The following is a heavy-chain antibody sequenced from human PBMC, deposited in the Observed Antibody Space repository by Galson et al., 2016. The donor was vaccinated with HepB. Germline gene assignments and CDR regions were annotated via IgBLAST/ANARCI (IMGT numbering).Heavy chain of an antibody. V-gene: IGHV3-15*07. CDR3: NIKNYYASNGPVDY. CDR1: GFTVSNAW. CDR2: IKREIDGETA. D-gene: IGHD3-22*01. J-gene: IGHJ4*02. Sequence: SLRLSCAGSGFTVSNAWINWVRQAPGKGLEWVGLIKREIDGETADYAAPVKGRFTISRDDSKDTVYLQMNSLKTEDTAVYYCNIKNYYASNGPVDYWGQGTLVTVSS.